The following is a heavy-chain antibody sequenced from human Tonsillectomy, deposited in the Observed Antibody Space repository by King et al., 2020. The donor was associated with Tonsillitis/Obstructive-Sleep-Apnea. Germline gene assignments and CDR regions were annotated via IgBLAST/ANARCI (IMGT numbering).Heavy chain of an antibody. D-gene: IGHD3-3*01. CDR1: EFTFSSYA. CDR3: ARDRGWSGYPSRDFDS. CDR2: ISYDGSNK. V-gene: IGHV3-30*04. Sequence: HVQLVESGGSVVRPGRSLRLSCAASEFTFSSYAMHWVRQAPGKGLEWVAVISYDGSNKHYADSVKGRFTISRDYSKNTLYLQMNSLRAEDTAVYYCARDRGWSGYPSRDFDSWGQGTLVTVSS. J-gene: IGHJ4*02.